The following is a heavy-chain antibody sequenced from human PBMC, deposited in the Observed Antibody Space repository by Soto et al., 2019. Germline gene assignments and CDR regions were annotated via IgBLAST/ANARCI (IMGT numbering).Heavy chain of an antibody. CDR2: IIPIFGTA. D-gene: IGHD2-15*01. V-gene: IGHV1-69*13. Sequence: SVKVSCKASGGTFSSYAISWVRQAPGQGLEWMGGIIPIFGTANYARKFQGRVTITADESTSTAYMELSSLRSEDTAVYYCARDLPPPDIVVVVAASGNWFDPWGQGTLVTVSS. J-gene: IGHJ5*02. CDR1: GGTFSSYA. CDR3: ARDLPPPDIVVVVAASGNWFDP.